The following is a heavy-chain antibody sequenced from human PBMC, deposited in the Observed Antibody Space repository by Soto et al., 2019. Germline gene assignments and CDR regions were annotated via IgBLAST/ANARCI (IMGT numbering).Heavy chain of an antibody. CDR2: ISTGGSAI. CDR3: ARDRDSSGYSGFDI. J-gene: IGHJ3*02. CDR1: GFTFSNYD. V-gene: IGHV3-48*03. Sequence: EVQLVESGGGLVQPGGSLRLSCAASGFTFSNYDMNWVRQAPGKGLEWVSYISTGGSAIYYADSVKGRFTISRDNAKNSLYLRLNGLRAEDTAVYHCARDRDSSGYSGFDIWGQGTMVTVS. D-gene: IGHD3-22*01.